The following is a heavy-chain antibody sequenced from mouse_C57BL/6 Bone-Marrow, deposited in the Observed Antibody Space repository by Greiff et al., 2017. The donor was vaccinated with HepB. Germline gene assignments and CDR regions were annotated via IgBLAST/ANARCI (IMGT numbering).Heavy chain of an antibody. CDR1: GFTFSSYA. CDR2: ISDGGSYT. V-gene: IGHV5-4*01. J-gene: IGHJ3*01. Sequence: EVKLMESGGGLVKPGGSLKLSCAASGFTFSSYAMSWVRQTPEKRLEWVATISDGGSYTYYPDNVKGRFNISRDNAKNNLYLQMSHLKSEDTAMYYCARDRGRGFAYWGQGTLVTVSA. D-gene: IGHD3-3*01. CDR3: ARDRGRGFAY.